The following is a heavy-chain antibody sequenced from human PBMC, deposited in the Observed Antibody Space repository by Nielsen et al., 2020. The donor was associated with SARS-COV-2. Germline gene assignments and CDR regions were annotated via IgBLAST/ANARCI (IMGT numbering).Heavy chain of an antibody. J-gene: IGHJ2*01. V-gene: IGHV4-59*01. Sequence: SETLSLTYTVSGGSISSYYWSWIRQPPGKGLEWIGYIYYSGSTNYNPSLKSRVTISVDTSKNQFSLKLSSVTAADTAVYYCARDWLGYCSSTSCYMGYFDLWGRGTLVTVSS. CDR2: IYYSGST. CDR1: GGSISSYY. D-gene: IGHD2-2*01. CDR3: ARDWLGYCSSTSCYMGYFDL.